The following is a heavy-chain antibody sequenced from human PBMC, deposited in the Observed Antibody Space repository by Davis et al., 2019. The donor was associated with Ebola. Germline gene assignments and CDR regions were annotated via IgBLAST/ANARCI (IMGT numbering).Heavy chain of an antibody. Sequence: MPSETLSLTCTVSGGSISSGDYYWSWIRQPPGKGLEWIGYIYYSGSTNYNPSLKSRVTISVDTSKNQFSLKLSSVTAADTAVYYCARHRIKAVGAFQHWGQGTLVTVSS. J-gene: IGHJ1*01. D-gene: IGHD1-26*01. V-gene: IGHV4-61*08. CDR2: IYYSGST. CDR1: GGSISSGDYY. CDR3: ARHRIKAVGAFQH.